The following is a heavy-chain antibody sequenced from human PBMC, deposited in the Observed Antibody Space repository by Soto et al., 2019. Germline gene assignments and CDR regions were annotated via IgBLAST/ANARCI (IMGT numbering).Heavy chain of an antibody. CDR2: ISYDGSNK. CDR3: ASLWDGYYSGMDV. V-gene: IGHV3-30-3*01. Sequence: QVQLVESGGGVVQPGRSLRLSCAASGFTFSSYAMHWVRQAPGKGLEWVAVISYDGSNKYYADSVKGRFTISRDNSKNTRYLQMNSLRAEDTAVYYCASLWDGYYSGMDVWGQGTTVTVSS. CDR1: GFTFSSYA. D-gene: IGHD1-26*01. J-gene: IGHJ6*02.